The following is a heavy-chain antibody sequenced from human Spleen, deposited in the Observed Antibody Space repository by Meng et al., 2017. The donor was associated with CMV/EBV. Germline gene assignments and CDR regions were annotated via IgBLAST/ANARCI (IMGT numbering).Heavy chain of an antibody. CDR1: GGSFSGYY. Sequence: CAVYGGSFSGYYWSWIRQPPGKGLEWIGEINHSGSTNYNPSLKSRVTISVDTSKNQFSLKLSSVTAADTAVYYCAREVAGTVRWFDPWGQGTLVTVSS. D-gene: IGHD6-19*01. CDR2: INHSGST. CDR3: AREVAGTVRWFDP. J-gene: IGHJ5*02. V-gene: IGHV4-34*01.